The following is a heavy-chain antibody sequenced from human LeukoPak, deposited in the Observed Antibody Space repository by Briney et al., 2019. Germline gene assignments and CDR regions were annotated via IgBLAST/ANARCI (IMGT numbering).Heavy chain of an antibody. Sequence: GGSLRLSCGASGFTLSSNWMTWVRQAPGRGLEWVASIKQDGSVKYYVDSVKDRFTISRDNARNSLSLQMNSLGVEDTAVYFCARWGQTSGYYYVDNWGQGTLVTVSS. D-gene: IGHD5-12*01. CDR2: IKQDGSVK. CDR1: GFTLSSNW. J-gene: IGHJ4*02. CDR3: ARWGQTSGYYYVDN. V-gene: IGHV3-7*01.